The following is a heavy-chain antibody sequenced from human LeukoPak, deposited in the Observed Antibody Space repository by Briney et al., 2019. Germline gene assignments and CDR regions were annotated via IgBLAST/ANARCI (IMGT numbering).Heavy chain of an antibody. V-gene: IGHV5-51*01. CDR3: AKLVSSRGSYFDY. D-gene: IGHD6-13*01. CDR2: IYPGDSDT. Sequence: GIIYPGDSDTRYSPSIQGQVTISADKSISTAYLQWSSLKASDTAMYYCAKLVSSRGSYFDYWGQGTLVTVSS. J-gene: IGHJ4*02.